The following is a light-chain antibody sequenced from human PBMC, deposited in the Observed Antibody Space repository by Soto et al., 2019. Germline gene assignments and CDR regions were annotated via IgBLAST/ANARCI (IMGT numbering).Light chain of an antibody. Sequence: EFVLTQSPGTLSLSPGERATLSCRASQTVRNNYLAWYQQKPGQAPRLLIYGASSRATGIPDRFSGSGSGTDFTLTISRLEPEDFAVYYCQQYGSSPKTFGQGTNVDI. CDR2: GAS. CDR1: QTVRNNY. CDR3: QQYGSSPKT. J-gene: IGKJ1*01. V-gene: IGKV3-20*01.